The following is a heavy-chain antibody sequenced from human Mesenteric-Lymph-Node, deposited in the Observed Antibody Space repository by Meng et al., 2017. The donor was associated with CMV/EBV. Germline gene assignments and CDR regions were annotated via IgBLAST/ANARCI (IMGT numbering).Heavy chain of an antibody. Sequence: ASVKVSCKASGYPFTVYFIKWVRQAPGQGLEWMGWINPNTGGTYYAQKFQGRVTMTRDTSISTAYMELSRLRSDDTAVYYCARDLPGHCSSTSCPYNWYDPWGQGTLVTVSS. CDR3: ARDLPGHCSSTSCPYNWYDP. D-gene: IGHD2-2*03. CDR1: GYPFTVYF. CDR2: INPNTGGT. V-gene: IGHV1-2*02. J-gene: IGHJ5*02.